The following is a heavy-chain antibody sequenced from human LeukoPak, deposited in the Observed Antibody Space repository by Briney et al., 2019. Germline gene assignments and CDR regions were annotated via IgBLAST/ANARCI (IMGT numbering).Heavy chain of an antibody. CDR3: ATPSCGAFSCLDVFDV. CDR1: GVSLRSDKYY. CDR2: IYYSGST. D-gene: IGHD2-15*01. V-gene: IGHV4-31*03. J-gene: IGHJ3*01. Sequence: PSETLSLTCTVSGVSLRSDKYYWTWIRQRPGKGLEWIGHIYYSGSTSFNPSLKSRVSMSMDTSKSQFSLKLTSVTAADTAVYYCATPSCGAFSCLDVFDVWGQGTVVTVSS.